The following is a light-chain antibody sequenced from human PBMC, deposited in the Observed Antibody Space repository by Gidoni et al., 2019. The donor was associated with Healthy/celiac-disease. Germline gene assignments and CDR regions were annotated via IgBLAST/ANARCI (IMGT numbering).Light chain of an antibody. V-gene: IGKV3-11*01. CDR1: QSVSSY. CDR2: DAS. Sequence: EIVLTQSPATLSLSPGESATLSCRASQSVSSYLAWYQQKPGQAPRLLIYDASNRATGIPARFSGSGSGTDFTLTISSLEPEDFAVYYCQQRSNWPLTFGGGTRWRSN. J-gene: IGKJ4*01. CDR3: QQRSNWPLT.